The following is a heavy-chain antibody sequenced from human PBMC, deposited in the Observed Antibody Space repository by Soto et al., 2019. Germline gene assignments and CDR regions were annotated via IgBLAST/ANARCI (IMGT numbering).Heavy chain of an antibody. V-gene: IGHV1-69*04. CDR3: ARDLSSTLDY. Sequence: ASVKVSCKASGGTFSSYTISWVRQAPGQGLEWMGRIIPILGIANHAQKFQGRVTITADKSTSTAYMELSSLRSEDTAVYYCARDLSSTLDYWGQGTLVTVFS. CDR2: IIPILGIA. J-gene: IGHJ4*02. D-gene: IGHD2-2*01. CDR1: GGTFSSYT.